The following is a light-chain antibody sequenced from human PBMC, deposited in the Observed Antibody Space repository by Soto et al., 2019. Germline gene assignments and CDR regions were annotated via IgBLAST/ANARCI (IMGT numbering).Light chain of an antibody. V-gene: IGLV2-8*01. CDR3: ATWDDSLNVV. J-gene: IGLJ2*01. Sequence: QSVLTQPPSASGSPGQSVAISCTGTSSDVGGYNYVSWYQQHPGKAPKLMIYEVNKRPSGVPDRFSGSKSGTSASLAISGLLSEDEADYYCATWDDSLNVVFGGGTKLTVL. CDR1: SSDVGGYNY. CDR2: EVN.